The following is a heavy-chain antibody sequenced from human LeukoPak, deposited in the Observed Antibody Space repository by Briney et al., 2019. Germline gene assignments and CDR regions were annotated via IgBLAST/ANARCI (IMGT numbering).Heavy chain of an antibody. CDR2: INHSGST. D-gene: IGHD3-22*01. CDR3: ARGRRITMIVVVNYGMDV. Sequence: SETLSLTCTVSGVSISSYYWSWIRQPPGKGLEWIGEINHSGSTNYNPSLKSRVTISVDTSKNQFSLKLSSVTAADTAVYYCARGRRITMIVVVNYGMDVWGQGTTVTVSS. V-gene: IGHV4-34*01. J-gene: IGHJ6*02. CDR1: GVSISSYY.